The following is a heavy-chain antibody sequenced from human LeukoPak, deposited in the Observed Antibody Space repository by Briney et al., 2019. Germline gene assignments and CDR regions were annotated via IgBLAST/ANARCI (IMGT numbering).Heavy chain of an antibody. CDR1: GFTVSSNY. CDR3: ARDSPYYYGSGRGMDV. V-gene: IGHV3-66*01. J-gene: IGHJ6*02. Sequence: GGSLRLSCAASGFTVSSNYMSWVRQAPGKGLEWVSVIYSGGSTYYADSVKGRFTISRDNSKNTLYLQMNSLRAGDTAVYYCARDSPYYYGSGRGMDVWSQGTTVTVSS. D-gene: IGHD3-10*01. CDR2: IYSGGST.